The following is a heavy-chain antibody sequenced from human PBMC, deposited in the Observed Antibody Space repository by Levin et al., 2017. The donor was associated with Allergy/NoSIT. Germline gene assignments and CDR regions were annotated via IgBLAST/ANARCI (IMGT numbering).Heavy chain of an antibody. CDR1: GFTFSTHG. Sequence: LSLTCAASGFTFSTHGMAWVRQAPGKGLEWVAFISYDGSNKYYGESVKGRFTMSRDNSKNTVYLQMNSLRVEDTAVYFCARDYCSTTTCYDYWGQGTLVTV. CDR2: ISYDGSNK. J-gene: IGHJ4*02. V-gene: IGHV3-33*01. D-gene: IGHD2-2*01. CDR3: ARDYCSTTTCYDY.